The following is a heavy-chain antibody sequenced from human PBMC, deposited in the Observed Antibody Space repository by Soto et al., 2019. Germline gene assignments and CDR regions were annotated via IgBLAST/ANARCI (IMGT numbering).Heavy chain of an antibody. CDR1: GYTFTSYG. Sequence: ASVKVSCKASGYTFTSYGISWVRQAPGQGREWMGWISAYNGNTNYAQKLQGRVTMTTDTSTSTAYMELRSLRSDDTAVYYCARDNILTGYYMYWGQGTLVTVSS. D-gene: IGHD3-9*01. J-gene: IGHJ4*02. CDR2: ISAYNGNT. CDR3: ARDNILTGYYMY. V-gene: IGHV1-18*01.